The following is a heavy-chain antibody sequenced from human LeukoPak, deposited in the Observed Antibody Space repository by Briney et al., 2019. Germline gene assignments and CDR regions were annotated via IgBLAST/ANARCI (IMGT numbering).Heavy chain of an antibody. CDR3: TRDSGTYNWLDS. D-gene: IGHD1-26*01. CDR1: GFTFSGSA. J-gene: IGHJ5*01. CDR2: IDKEKNSYATAS. Sequence: GGSLKLSCAASGFTFSGSAIHWVRQSFGKGLEWIGHIDKEKNSYATASAYAVSVEGRFTVSRDDSKNMAFLQMSGLKTEDTALYFCTRDSGTYNWLDSWGQGTLVTVSS. V-gene: IGHV3-73*01.